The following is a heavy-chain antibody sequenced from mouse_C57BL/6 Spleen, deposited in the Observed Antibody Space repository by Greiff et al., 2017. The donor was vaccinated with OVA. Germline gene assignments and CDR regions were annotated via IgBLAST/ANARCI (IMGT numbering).Heavy chain of an antibody. D-gene: IGHD4-1*01. CDR1: GFTFSSYA. CDR2: ISDGGSYT. CDR3: ARGELAYCDY. Sequence: DVHLVESGGGLVKPGGSLKLSCAASGFTFSSYAMSWVRQTPETRLAWVATISDGGSYTYYPDNVQGRFTISRDNAKNNLYLQMSHLKSEDTAMYYCARGELAYCDYWGQGTTLTVSS. V-gene: IGHV5-4*01. J-gene: IGHJ2*01.